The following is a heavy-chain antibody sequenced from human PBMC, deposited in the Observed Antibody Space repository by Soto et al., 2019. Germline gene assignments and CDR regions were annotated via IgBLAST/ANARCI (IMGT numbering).Heavy chain of an antibody. V-gene: IGHV3-33*01. D-gene: IGHD6-13*01. Sequence: PGGSLRLSCAASGFTFSSYDMHWVRQAPGKGLEWVAVIWYDGSNKYYADYVKGRFTISRDNSKNTLYLQMNSLRAEDTAVYYCARDPRIAAAGYFDYWGQGTLVTVSS. CDR3: ARDPRIAAAGYFDY. J-gene: IGHJ4*02. CDR1: GFTFSSYD. CDR2: IWYDGSNK.